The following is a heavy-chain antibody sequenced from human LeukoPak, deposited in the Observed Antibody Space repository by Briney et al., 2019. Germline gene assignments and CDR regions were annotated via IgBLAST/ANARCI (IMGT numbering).Heavy chain of an antibody. CDR2: IYSGGST. Sequence: GGSLRLSCAASGFTVSSNYMSWVRQAPGKGLEWVSVIYSGGSTYYADSVKGRFTISRDNSKNTLYLQMNSLRAEDTAVYYCARDLGSYRMGTPYFDYWGQGTLVTVSS. J-gene: IGHJ4*02. D-gene: IGHD1-26*01. CDR3: ARDLGSYRMGTPYFDY. V-gene: IGHV3-66*01. CDR1: GFTVSSNY.